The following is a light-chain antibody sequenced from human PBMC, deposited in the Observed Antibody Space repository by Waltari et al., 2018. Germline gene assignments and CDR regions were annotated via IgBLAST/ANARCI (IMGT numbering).Light chain of an antibody. V-gene: IGKV1-5*03. CDR1: QSISTW. Sequence: DIQMTQSPSTLSAAVGDRVTITCRASQSISTWLAWYQQTPEKAPKILIYKASNLQRGVPSRFRGSGSGTEFTLTISGLQPDDFATYYCQQYNSYSATFGQGTKVEIK. CDR2: KAS. CDR3: QQYNSYSAT. J-gene: IGKJ1*01.